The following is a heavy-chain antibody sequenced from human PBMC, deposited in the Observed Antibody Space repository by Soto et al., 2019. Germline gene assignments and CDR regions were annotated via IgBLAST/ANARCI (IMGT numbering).Heavy chain of an antibody. Sequence: SETLSLTCAVYGGSFSGYYWSWIRQPPGKGLEWIGEINHSGSTNYNPSLKSRVTISVDTSKNQFSLKLSSVTAADTAVYYCARGVGIMSGYDYYGMDVWGQGTTVTVSS. CDR3: ARGVGIMSGYDYYGMDV. V-gene: IGHV4-34*01. J-gene: IGHJ6*02. CDR1: GGSFSGYY. D-gene: IGHD3-3*01. CDR2: INHSGST.